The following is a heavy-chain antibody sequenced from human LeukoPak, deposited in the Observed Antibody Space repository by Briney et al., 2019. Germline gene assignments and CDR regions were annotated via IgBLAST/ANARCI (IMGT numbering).Heavy chain of an antibody. CDR3: AREQYSSGKSLDY. CDR2: ISWDGGSK. V-gene: IGHV3-43*01. D-gene: IGHD3-10*01. Sequence: PGGSLRLSCAASGFMFEDYSMHWVRQAPGKGLEWVSVISWDGGSKYYADSVKGRFTISRDNAKNSLYLQMNSLRAEDTAVYYCAREQYSSGKSLDYWGQGKLVTVSS. CDR1: GFMFEDYS. J-gene: IGHJ4*01.